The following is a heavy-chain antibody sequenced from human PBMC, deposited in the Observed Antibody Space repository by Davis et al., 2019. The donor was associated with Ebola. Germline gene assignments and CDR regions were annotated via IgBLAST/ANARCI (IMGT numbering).Heavy chain of an antibody. Sequence: SETLSLTCAVYGGSFSGYYWSWIRQPPGKGLEWIGEINHSGSTNYNPSLKSRATISVDTSKNQFSLKLSSVTAADTAVYYCARGSVDTAMVRKYYFDYWGQGTLVTVSS. D-gene: IGHD5-18*01. CDR1: GGSFSGYY. CDR2: INHSGST. J-gene: IGHJ4*02. V-gene: IGHV4-34*01. CDR3: ARGSVDTAMVRKYYFDY.